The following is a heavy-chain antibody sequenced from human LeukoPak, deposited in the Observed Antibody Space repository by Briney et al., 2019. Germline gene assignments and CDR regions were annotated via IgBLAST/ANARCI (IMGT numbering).Heavy chain of an antibody. Sequence: PGGSLRLSCAASGFTFDDYAMYWVRQVPGKGLEWVSGVSWNSGSIGYADSVKGRFTISRDNAKNSLYLQMNSLRAEDTALYYCTKDIDGDYRFGVDFWGQGTLVTVSS. V-gene: IGHV3-9*01. J-gene: IGHJ4*02. CDR3: TKDIDGDYRFGVDF. CDR2: VSWNSGSI. CDR1: GFTFDDYA. D-gene: IGHD4-17*01.